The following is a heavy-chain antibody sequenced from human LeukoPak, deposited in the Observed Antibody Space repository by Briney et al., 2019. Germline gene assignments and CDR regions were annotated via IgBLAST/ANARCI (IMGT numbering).Heavy chain of an antibody. J-gene: IGHJ3*02. CDR3: ARVQEAARAFDI. Sequence: ASVKVSCKASGYTFSGYYIHWVRQAPGQGLEWMGRIIPIFGTANYAQKFQGRVTITTDESTSTAYMELSSLRSEDTAVYYCARVQEAARAFDIWGQGTMVTVSS. V-gene: IGHV1-69*05. CDR2: IIPIFGTA. CDR1: GYTFSGYY. D-gene: IGHD5-18*01.